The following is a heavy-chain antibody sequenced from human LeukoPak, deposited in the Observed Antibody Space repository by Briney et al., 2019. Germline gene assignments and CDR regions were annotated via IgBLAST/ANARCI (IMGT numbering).Heavy chain of an antibody. CDR3: ARDFGIAVAEDDAFDI. CDR1: GYTFTSYY. CDR2: INPSGGST. D-gene: IGHD6-19*01. V-gene: IGHV1-46*01. J-gene: IGHJ3*02. Sequence: ASVKVSCKASGYTFTSYYMHWVRQAPGQGLEWMGIINPSGGSTSYAQKFQGRVTMTRDTSTSTVYMELSSLRSEDTAVHYCARDFGIAVAEDDAFDIWGQGTMVTVSS.